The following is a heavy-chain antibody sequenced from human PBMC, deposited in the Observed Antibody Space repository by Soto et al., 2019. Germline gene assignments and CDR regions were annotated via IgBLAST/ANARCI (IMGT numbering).Heavy chain of an antibody. CDR3: TTRLRDNCGGDCYSPLRPTFDY. D-gene: IGHD2-21*01. V-gene: IGHV3-15*01. Sequence: PGGSLRLSCAASGFTFSNAWMSWVRQAPGKGLEWVGRIKSKTDGGTTDYAAPVKGRFTISRDDSKNTLYLQMNSLKTEDTAVYYCTTRLRDNCGGDCYSPLRPTFDYWGQGTLVTGSS. CDR1: GFTFSNAW. J-gene: IGHJ4*02. CDR2: IKSKTDGGTT.